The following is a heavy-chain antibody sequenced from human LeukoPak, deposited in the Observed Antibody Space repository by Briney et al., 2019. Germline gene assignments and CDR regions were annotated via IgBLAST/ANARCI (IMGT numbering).Heavy chain of an antibody. J-gene: IGHJ6*03. CDR3: ARASGMGSSWYLSYYYYYYMDV. CDR1: GGSFSGYY. D-gene: IGHD6-13*01. V-gene: IGHV4-34*01. Sequence: SETLSLTCAVYGGSFSGYYWSWIRQPPGKGLEWIGEINHSGSTNYNPSLKSRVTISVDTSKNQFSLKLSSVTAADTAVYYCARASGMGSSWYLSYYYYYYMDVWGKGTTVTVSS. CDR2: INHSGST.